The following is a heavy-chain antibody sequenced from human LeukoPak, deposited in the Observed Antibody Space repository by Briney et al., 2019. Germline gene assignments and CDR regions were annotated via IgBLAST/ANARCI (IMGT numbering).Heavy chain of an antibody. Sequence: PGGSLRLSCAASGFTFSSYGMHWVRQAPGKGLEWVAVISYDGSNKYYADSVKGRSTISRDNSKNTLYLQMNSLRAEDTAVYYCRVAITTTDYWGQGTLVTVSS. D-gene: IGHD3-22*01. J-gene: IGHJ4*02. CDR1: GFTFSSYG. CDR2: ISYDGSNK. CDR3: RVAITTTDY. V-gene: IGHV3-30*03.